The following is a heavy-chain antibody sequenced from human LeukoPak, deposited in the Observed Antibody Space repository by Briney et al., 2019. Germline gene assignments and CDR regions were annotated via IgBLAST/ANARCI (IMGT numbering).Heavy chain of an antibody. CDR3: ARGVVVVGDGSSCPIDY. CDR1: GFTFSSSG. J-gene: IGHJ4*02. V-gene: IGHV3-33*01. Sequence: GGSLRLSCAASGFTFSSSGMHWVRQAPGKGLEWVAVIWDDGSNKYYGDSVKSRFTISRDNSKNTLYLQMNSLRAEDTAVYYCARGVVVVGDGSSCPIDYWGQGTLVTVSS. D-gene: IGHD2-15*01. CDR2: IWDDGSNK.